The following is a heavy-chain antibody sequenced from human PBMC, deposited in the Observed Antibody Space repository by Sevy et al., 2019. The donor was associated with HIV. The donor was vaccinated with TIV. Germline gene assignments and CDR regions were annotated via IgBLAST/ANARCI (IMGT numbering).Heavy chain of an antibody. CDR1: EFTSSSYS. J-gene: IGHJ6*02. CDR3: ARDKSTTAYYGMDV. V-gene: IGHV3-21*01. Sequence: GGSLRLSCAASEFTSSSYSMNWVRQAPGKGLEWVSSISRSSSYIYYADSVKGRFTISRDNAKNSLFLQMNSLRAEDTAVYYCARDKSTTAYYGMDVWGQGTTVTVSS. CDR2: ISRSSSYI. D-gene: IGHD2-21*01.